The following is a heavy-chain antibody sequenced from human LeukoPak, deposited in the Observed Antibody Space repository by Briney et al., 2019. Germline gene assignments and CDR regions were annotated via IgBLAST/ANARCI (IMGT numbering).Heavy chain of an antibody. Sequence: GASVKVSCKASGYTFTGYYMHWVRQAPGQGLEWMGRINPNSGGTNYARKFQGRVTMTRDTSISTAYMELSSLRSEDTAVYYCARVSWYFEGYYYYYMDVWGKGTTVTVSS. CDR1: GYTFTGYY. CDR3: ARVSWYFEGYYYYYMDV. CDR2: INPNSGGT. J-gene: IGHJ6*03. V-gene: IGHV1-2*06. D-gene: IGHD3-9*01.